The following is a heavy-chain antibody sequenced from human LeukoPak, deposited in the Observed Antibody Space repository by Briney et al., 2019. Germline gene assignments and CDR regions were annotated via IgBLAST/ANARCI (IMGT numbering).Heavy chain of an antibody. V-gene: IGHV3-23*01. J-gene: IGHJ3*02. Sequence: GGSLRLSCATSGFTFATSAMTWVRQAPGKGLEWVSVISGSAGSTHYADSVKGRFTISRDISKNTLYLHMHSLRAEDTAVYYCSKEWYRGYDGEAFDIWGQGTMVTVSS. D-gene: IGHD5-12*01. CDR1: GFTFATSA. CDR3: SKEWYRGYDGEAFDI. CDR2: ISGSAGST.